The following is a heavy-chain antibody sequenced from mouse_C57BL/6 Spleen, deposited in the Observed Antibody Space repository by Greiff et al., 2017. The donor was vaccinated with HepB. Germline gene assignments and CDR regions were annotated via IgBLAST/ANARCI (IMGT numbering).Heavy chain of an antibody. D-gene: IGHD2-10*02. CDR3: ARDPYGNYDYWYFDV. CDR1: GFTFSSYA. Sequence: EVKLMESGGGLVKPGGSLKLSCAASGFTFSSYAMSWVRQTPEKRLEWVAIISDGGSYTYYPDNVKGRFTISRDNAKNNLYLQMSHLKSEDTAMYYCARDPYGNYDYWYFDVWGTGTTVTVSS. CDR2: ISDGGSYT. J-gene: IGHJ1*03. V-gene: IGHV5-4*01.